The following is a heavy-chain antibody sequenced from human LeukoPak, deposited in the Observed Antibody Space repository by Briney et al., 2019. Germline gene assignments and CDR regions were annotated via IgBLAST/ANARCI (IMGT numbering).Heavy chain of an antibody. D-gene: IGHD6-13*01. CDR2: TSAYNGNT. CDR1: GYTFTSYG. CDR3: ARDRIPLRSIAAAGTPEGY. V-gene: IGHV1-18*01. J-gene: IGHJ4*02. Sequence: ASVKVSCKASGYTFTSYGISWVRQAPGQGLEWMGWTSAYNGNTNYAQKLQGRVTMTTDTSTSTAYMELRSLRSDDTAVYYCARDRIPLRSIAAAGTPEGYWGQGTLVTVSS.